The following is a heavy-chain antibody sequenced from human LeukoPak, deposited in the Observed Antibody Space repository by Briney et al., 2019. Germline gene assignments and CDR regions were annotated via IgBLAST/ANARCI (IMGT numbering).Heavy chain of an antibody. J-gene: IGHJ4*02. CDR3: AKDAYDSSGYSYLDY. CDR2: ISYDGSNK. Sequence: GRSLRRSCAASGFTFSSYGMHWVRQAPGKGLEWVAVISYDGSNKYYADCVKGRFTISRDNSKNTLYLQMNSLRAEDTAVYYCAKDAYDSSGYSYLDYWGQGNLVTVSS. D-gene: IGHD3-22*01. V-gene: IGHV3-30*18. CDR1: GFTFSSYG.